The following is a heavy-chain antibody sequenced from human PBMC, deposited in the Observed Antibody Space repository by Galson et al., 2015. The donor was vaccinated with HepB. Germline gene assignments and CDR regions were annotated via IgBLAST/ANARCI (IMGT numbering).Heavy chain of an antibody. J-gene: IGHJ4*02. CDR1: GFTFSSYS. CDR3: ARDGTHFYYDSSGYSRAFPTQFDY. V-gene: IGHV3-48*02. Sequence: SLRLSCAASGFTFSSYSMNWVRQAPGKGLEWVSYISSSSSTIYYADSVKGRFTISRDNAKNSLYLQMNSLRDEDTAVYYCARDGTHFYYDSSGYSRAFPTQFDYWGQGTLVTVSS. D-gene: IGHD3-22*01. CDR2: ISSSSSTI.